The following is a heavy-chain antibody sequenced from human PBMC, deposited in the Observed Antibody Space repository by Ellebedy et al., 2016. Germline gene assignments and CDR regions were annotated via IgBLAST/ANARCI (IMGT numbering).Heavy chain of an antibody. CDR3: ATYSGSYSCFDY. J-gene: IGHJ4*02. D-gene: IGHD1-26*01. CDR1: TFTSSSYA. Sequence: GGSLRLSXEASTFTSSSYAMSWVRQAPGKGLEWVSSIRGYGGNIHYADSVKGRFTISRDNSKNTLYLQMSSLRAEDTAVYYCATYSGSYSCFDYWGQGALVTVSS. V-gene: IGHV3-23*01. CDR2: IRGYGGNI.